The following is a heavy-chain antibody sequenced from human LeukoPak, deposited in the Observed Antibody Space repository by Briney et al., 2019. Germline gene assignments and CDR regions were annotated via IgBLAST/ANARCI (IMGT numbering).Heavy chain of an antibody. V-gene: IGHV3-23*01. D-gene: IGHD3-22*01. Sequence: GESLKISCAVSGFTFSTYAMSWVRQAPGKGLEWVSAISGSGGSTYYADSVKGRFTISRDNSKNTLYLQMNSLRAEDTAVYYCAKERDSRGYFDYWGQGTLVTVSS. CDR3: AKERDSRGYFDY. CDR1: GFTFSTYA. J-gene: IGHJ4*02. CDR2: ISGSGGST.